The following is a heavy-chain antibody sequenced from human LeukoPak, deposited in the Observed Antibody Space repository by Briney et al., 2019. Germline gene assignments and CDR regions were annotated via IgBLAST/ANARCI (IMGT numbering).Heavy chain of an antibody. CDR1: GYTFTGFY. CDR2: INPNSADT. CDR3: ARWDGYSSSPDY. V-gene: IGHV1-2*02. Sequence: ASVKVSCKASGYTFTGFYMHWVRQAPGQGLEWMGWINPNSADTDYAQKFLGRVTMTRDMSISTIYMELARLRSDDTALYYCARWDGYSSSPDYWGQGTLVTVSS. J-gene: IGHJ4*02. D-gene: IGHD6-13*01.